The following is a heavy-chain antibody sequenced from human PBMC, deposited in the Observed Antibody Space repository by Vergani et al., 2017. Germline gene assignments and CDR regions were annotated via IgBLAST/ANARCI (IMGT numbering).Heavy chain of an antibody. D-gene: IGHD6-19*01. CDR1: GFTFSSYA. J-gene: IGHJ4*02. CDR2: ISGSGGST. CDR3: ARGGGGDSSYSSGWYGY. Sequence: EVQLLESGGGLVQPGGSLRLSCAASGFTFSSYAMSWVRQAPGKGLEWVSAISGSGGSTYYADSVKGRFTISRDNSKNTLYLQMNSLRSEDTAVYYCARGGGGDSSYSSGWYGYWGQGTLVTVSS. V-gene: IGHV3-23*01.